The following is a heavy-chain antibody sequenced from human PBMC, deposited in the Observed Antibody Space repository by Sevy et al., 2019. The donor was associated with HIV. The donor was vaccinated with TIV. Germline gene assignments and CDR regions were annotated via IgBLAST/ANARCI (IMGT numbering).Heavy chain of an antibody. J-gene: IGHJ4*02. Sequence: ASVKVSCKASGYTFTSYGISWVRQAPGQGLEWMGWISAYNGNTNYAQKLQGRVTMTTDTSTGTGYMELRSLRSDDTAVYYCARAGGVVVVAATLHPFDYWGQGTLVTVSS. CDR3: ARAGGVVVVAATLHPFDY. CDR2: ISAYNGNT. D-gene: IGHD2-15*01. V-gene: IGHV1-18*01. CDR1: GYTFTSYG.